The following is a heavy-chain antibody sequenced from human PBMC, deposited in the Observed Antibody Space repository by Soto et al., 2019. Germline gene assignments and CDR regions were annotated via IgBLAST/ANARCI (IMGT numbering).Heavy chain of an antibody. V-gene: IGHV3-30*18. Sequence: PGGSLRLSCGASGFSFSKYGMHWVRQAPGEGLEWLSLISYDGSEKWYAESVKGRFTISRDNSKNTLYLEMSSVRAEDTAVYYCGKVTWQPLGWLDSWGQGTMVTVYS. CDR1: GFSFSKYG. CDR2: ISYDGSEK. D-gene: IGHD6-13*01. CDR3: GKVTWQPLGWLDS. J-gene: IGHJ5*01.